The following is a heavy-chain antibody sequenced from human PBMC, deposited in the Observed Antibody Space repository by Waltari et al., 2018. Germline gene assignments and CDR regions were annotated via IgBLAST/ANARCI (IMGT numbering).Heavy chain of an antibody. V-gene: IGHV3-74*01. CDR1: GGDYW. Sequence: EVQLVESGGGLVQSGGSLRLSCADYGGDYWMAWVRQGPGKGLMWVYGIKLEGTSPTYADAVKGRFTVSRDRANNMLYLQMNGLRSEDTAVYYCTTNPPGHWGQGTLVTVSS. CDR2: IKLEGTSP. J-gene: IGHJ4*02. CDR3: TTNPPGH.